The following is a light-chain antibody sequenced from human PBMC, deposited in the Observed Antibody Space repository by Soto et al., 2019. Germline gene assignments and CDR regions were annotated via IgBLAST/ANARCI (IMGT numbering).Light chain of an antibody. V-gene: IGKV3-15*01. CDR2: GAS. CDR1: QSVSSN. CDR3: QQYTNWPPNVT. Sequence: EIVMTQSPATLSVSPGERATLSCRASQSVSSNLAWYQQKPGQAPRLLIYGASTRATGIPARFSGSGSGTEFTLTISSLQSEAFAVYYCQQYTNWPPNVTFGHGKRLEIK. J-gene: IGKJ5*01.